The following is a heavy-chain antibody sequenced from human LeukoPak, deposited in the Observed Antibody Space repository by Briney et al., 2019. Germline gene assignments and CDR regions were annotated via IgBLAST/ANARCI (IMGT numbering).Heavy chain of an antibody. J-gene: IGHJ4*02. CDR2: ISSRSSTI. D-gene: IGHD7-27*01. CDR1: GFTFSSYS. V-gene: IGHV3-48*04. CDR3: ARKGGPLGPPFDN. Sequence: PGGSLRLSCAASGFTFSSYSMNWVRQAPGKGLEWVSYISSRSSTIYYADSVKGRFTISRDNATNSLYLQMNSRRAEDTAVYYCARKGGPLGPPFDNWGQGTLVTVSS.